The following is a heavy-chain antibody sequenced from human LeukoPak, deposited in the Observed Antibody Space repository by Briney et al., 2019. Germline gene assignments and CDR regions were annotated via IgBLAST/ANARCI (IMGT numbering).Heavy chain of an antibody. D-gene: IGHD3-10*01. Sequence: GGSLRLSCAASGFTFSSYSMNWVRQAPGKGLEWVSSISSSSSYIYYADSVKGRFTISRDNSKDTLYLQMNSLRAEDTAVYYCAKDYGGSSGLYDYWGQGTLVTVSS. V-gene: IGHV3-21*01. J-gene: IGHJ4*02. CDR1: GFTFSSYS. CDR3: AKDYGGSSGLYDY. CDR2: ISSSSSYI.